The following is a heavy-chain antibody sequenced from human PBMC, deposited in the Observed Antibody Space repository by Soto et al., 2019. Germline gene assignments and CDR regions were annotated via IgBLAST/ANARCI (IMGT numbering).Heavy chain of an antibody. J-gene: IGHJ6*02. CDR1: GFTFTSYA. Sequence: GGSLRLSCAVSGFTFTSYAMTWVRQAPGKGLEWVSASSGSGGSEFYADSVKGRFTISRDNSKNTLYLQMKSLRAEDTALYYCAKGDTKMITDYYAMDVWGQGTTVTVSS. V-gene: IGHV3-23*01. D-gene: IGHD3-16*01. CDR2: SSGSGGSE. CDR3: AKGDTKMITDYYAMDV.